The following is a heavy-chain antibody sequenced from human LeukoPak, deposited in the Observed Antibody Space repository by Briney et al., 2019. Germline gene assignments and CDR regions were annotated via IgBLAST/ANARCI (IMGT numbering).Heavy chain of an antibody. Sequence: GGSLRLSWAASGFTFSKAWMSWVRQAPGKRLEWVGSIKRKTDGGTTDYGVPVKGRFTISRDDSKNTLYLQMNSLKTEDTAVYYCPTDGSGGYWGQGTLVTVSS. CDR3: PTDGSGGY. J-gene: IGHJ4*02. CDR1: GFTFSKAW. V-gene: IGHV3-15*01. D-gene: IGHD1-26*01. CDR2: IKRKTDGGTT.